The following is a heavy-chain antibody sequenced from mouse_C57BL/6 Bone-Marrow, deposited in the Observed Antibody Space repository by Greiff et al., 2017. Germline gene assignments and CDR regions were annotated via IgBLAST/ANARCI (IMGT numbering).Heavy chain of an antibody. J-gene: IGHJ3*01. CDR2: IHPNSGST. CDR3: APYYGRRYWFAY. D-gene: IGHD1-1*01. Sequence: VQLQQPGAELVKPGASVKLSCKASGYTFTSYWMHWVKQRPGQGLEWIGMIHPNSGSTNYNEQFKSKATLTVDKSSSTAYMQLSSLTSEDSAVYYCAPYYGRRYWFAYWGQGTLVTVSA. V-gene: IGHV1-64*01. CDR1: GYTFTSYW.